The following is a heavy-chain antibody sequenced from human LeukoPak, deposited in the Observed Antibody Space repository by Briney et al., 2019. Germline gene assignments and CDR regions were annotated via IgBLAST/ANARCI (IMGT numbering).Heavy chain of an antibody. CDR2: VSFDGSSG. D-gene: IGHD6-19*01. CDR3: ARDDSSYTDFDY. J-gene: IGHJ4*02. Sequence: GGSLRLSCAASGFTFSSFAMHWVRQAPGKGLEWMAVVSFDGSSGYYADSVKGRFTISRDNSKNTLYLQMNSLRAEDTAVYYCARDDSSYTDFDYWGQGTLLTVSS. CDR1: GFTFSSFA. V-gene: IGHV3-30*04.